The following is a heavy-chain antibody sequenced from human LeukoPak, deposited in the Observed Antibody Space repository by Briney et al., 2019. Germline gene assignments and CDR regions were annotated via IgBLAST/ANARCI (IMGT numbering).Heavy chain of an antibody. CDR1: GFTLCSYW. D-gene: IGHD5-12*01. CDR2: INSDGRST. Sequence: PGGSLILCFAAPGFTLCSYWMHSVHKDPWKGLIRVSRINSDGRSTSYADSVKVRFTISRDNAKNTLYLQMNSLRAEDTAVYYCARENSGYDLDGLPQFDPWGQGTLVTVSS. V-gene: IGHV3-74*01. CDR3: ARENSGYDLDGLPQFDP. J-gene: IGHJ5*02.